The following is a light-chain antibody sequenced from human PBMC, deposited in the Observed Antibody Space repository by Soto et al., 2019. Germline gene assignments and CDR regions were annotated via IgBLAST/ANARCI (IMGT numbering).Light chain of an antibody. CDR1: SSNIGAGYD. Sequence: QSVLTQPPSVSGAPGQRVTISCTGSSSNIGAGYDVHWYQQLPGTAPKLLIYGNSNRPSGVPDRFSGSKSGTSASLAIPGLEAEAEADYYCQCYVCSLSGVVCGGGTRLT. CDR2: GNS. CDR3: QCYVCSLSGVV. V-gene: IGLV1-40*01. J-gene: IGLJ2*01.